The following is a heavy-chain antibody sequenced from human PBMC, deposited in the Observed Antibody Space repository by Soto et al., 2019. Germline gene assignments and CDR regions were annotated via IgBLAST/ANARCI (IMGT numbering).Heavy chain of an antibody. CDR1: GIAFSTSS. J-gene: IGHJ5*02. CDR2: IVVGSGDT. V-gene: IGHV1-58*02. CDR3: AASHVRDYNKNIYYVRWFDP. D-gene: IGHD3-10*02. Sequence: SVKVSCKASGIAFSTSSIQWMRLARGQRLEWIGWIVVGSGDTKYARNFQERVTMTRDVSTSTAYMELGNLRSDDTAIYYCAASHVRDYNKNIYYVRWFDPWGQGSLVTVSS.